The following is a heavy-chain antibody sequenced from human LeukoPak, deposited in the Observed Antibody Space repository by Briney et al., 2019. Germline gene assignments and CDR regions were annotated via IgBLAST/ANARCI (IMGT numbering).Heavy chain of an antibody. D-gene: IGHD3-10*01. Sequence: PGGSLRLSSAASGFPFSSYWMHWVRPVPRKGLEWVATISGGGDTTYCAASVKSRLTISRDNSKNTLYLQMNSLRAGDTAIYYCAKAYDYGRGYFDYWGQGTLVTVSS. CDR2: ISGGGDTT. V-gene: IGHV3-23*01. J-gene: IGHJ4*02. CDR1: GFPFSSYW. CDR3: AKAYDYGRGYFDY.